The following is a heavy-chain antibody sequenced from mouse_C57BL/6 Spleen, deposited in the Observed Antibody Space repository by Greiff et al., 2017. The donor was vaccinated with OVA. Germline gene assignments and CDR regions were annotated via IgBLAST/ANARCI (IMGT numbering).Heavy chain of an antibody. V-gene: IGHV1-39*01. CDR1: GYSFTDYN. J-gene: IGHJ4*01. D-gene: IGHD1-1*01. CDR2: INPNYGTT. CDR3: ARHNYYGLEGYYYYAMDY. Sequence: VQLQQSGPELVKPGASVKISCKASGYSFTDYNMNWVKQSNGKSLEWIGVINPNYGTTSYNQKFKGKATLTVDQSSSTAYMQLNSLTSEDSAVYYCARHNYYGLEGYYYYAMDYWGQGTSVTVSS.